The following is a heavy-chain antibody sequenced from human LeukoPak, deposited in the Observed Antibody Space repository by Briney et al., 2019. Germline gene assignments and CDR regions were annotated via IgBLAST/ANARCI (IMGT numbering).Heavy chain of an antibody. J-gene: IGHJ4*02. D-gene: IGHD3-16*01. CDR3: AKAEFGIWGSRYYFDY. Sequence: GGSLRLSCAASGFTFSSYSMNWVRQAPGKGLEWVSSISSSSSYIYYADSVKGRFTISRDNSKNTLYLQMNSLRAEDTAVYYCAKAEFGIWGSRYYFDYWGQGTLVTVSS. V-gene: IGHV3-21*04. CDR1: GFTFSSYS. CDR2: ISSSSSYI.